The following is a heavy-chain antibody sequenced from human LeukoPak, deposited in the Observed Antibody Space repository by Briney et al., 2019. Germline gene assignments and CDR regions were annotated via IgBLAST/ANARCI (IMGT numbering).Heavy chain of an antibody. CDR1: GGSISSYH. J-gene: IGHJ4*02. CDR3: ARHPELYFFDY. Sequence: PSETLSLTCTVSGGSISSYHWSWIRQPPGKGLEWIGYFYYSGSTNYNPSLKSRVTISVDTSKNQFSLKLSSVTAADTAVYYCARHPELYFFDYWGQGTLVTVSS. V-gene: IGHV4-59*01. D-gene: IGHD3-10*01. CDR2: FYYSGST.